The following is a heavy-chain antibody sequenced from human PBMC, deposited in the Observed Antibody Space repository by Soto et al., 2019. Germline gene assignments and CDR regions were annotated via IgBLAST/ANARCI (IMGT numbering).Heavy chain of an antibody. Sequence: VQLQESGPGLVKPSETLSLTCTVSGASISSYFWDWVRQSPGKGLGGIGYIYYSGTTYYKPSLKRRVTISVDTSKNQFALKLSSVTAADTVVYYFGAYDSSGYIWGQGTLVTVSS. CDR1: GASISSYF. CDR2: IYYSGTT. J-gene: IGHJ4*02. V-gene: IGHV4-59*08. D-gene: IGHD3-22*01. CDR3: GAYDSSGYI.